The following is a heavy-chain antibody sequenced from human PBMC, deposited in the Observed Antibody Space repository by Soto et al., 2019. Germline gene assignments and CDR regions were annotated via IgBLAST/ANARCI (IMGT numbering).Heavy chain of an antibody. CDR2: ISAYNGNT. D-gene: IGHD4-17*01. CDR3: ARTRDDYGDYIFDS. Sequence: ASVKVSCKASGYTFTSYGISWVRQAPGQGLEWMGWISAYNGNTNYAQKLQGRVTMTTDTSTSTAYMELRSLRSDDTAVYYCARTRDDYGDYIFDSWGQGTLVTVSS. J-gene: IGHJ4*02. CDR1: GYTFTSYG. V-gene: IGHV1-18*01.